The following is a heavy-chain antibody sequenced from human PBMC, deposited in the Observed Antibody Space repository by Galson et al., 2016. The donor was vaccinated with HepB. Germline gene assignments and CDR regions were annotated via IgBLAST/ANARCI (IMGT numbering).Heavy chain of an antibody. CDR3: ARVVAVGGNPPFAFDY. V-gene: IGHV3-30*04. D-gene: IGHD1-26*01. CDR1: GFTFSSYA. Sequence: SLRLSCAASGFTFSSYAMNWVRQAPGKGLEWVAGTSYNGNNKDYIDSVKGRFTISRDDSKNTVYLQMNGLRGDDTAVYYCARVVAVGGNPPFAFDYWGQGTLVTASS. CDR2: TSYNGNNK. J-gene: IGHJ4*02.